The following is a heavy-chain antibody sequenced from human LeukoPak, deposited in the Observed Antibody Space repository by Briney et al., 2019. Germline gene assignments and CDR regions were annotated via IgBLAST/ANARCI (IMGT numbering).Heavy chain of an antibody. Sequence: GGSLRLSCAASGFTFTTYSLHWVRQAPGKVLMWVSRINSDGSSTNYADSVKGRFTISRDNAKNTLYLQMNSLRAEDTAVYYCARGQYQLFDYWGQGTLVTVSS. J-gene: IGHJ4*02. D-gene: IGHD2-2*01. CDR2: INSDGSST. CDR1: GFTFTTYS. CDR3: ARGQYQLFDY. V-gene: IGHV3-74*01.